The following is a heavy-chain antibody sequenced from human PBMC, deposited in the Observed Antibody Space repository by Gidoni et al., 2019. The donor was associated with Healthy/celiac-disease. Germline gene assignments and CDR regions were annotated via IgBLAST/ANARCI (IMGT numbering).Heavy chain of an antibody. CDR2: SDWDDDK. CDR3: ARGRRDGYNFYYFDY. V-gene: IGHV2-70*15. Sequence: QVTLRESGPALVKPTQTLTLTCTFSGFSLSTSGMCVSWIRQPPGKALEWLARSDWDDDKYYSTSLKTRLTISKDTSKNQVVLTMTNMDPVDTATYYCARGRRDGYNFYYFDYWGQGTLVTVSS. D-gene: IGHD5-12*01. J-gene: IGHJ4*02. CDR1: GFSLSTSGMC.